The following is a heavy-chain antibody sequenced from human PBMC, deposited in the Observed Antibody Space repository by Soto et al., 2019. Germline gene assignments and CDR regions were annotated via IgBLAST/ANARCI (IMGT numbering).Heavy chain of an antibody. CDR2: ISYDGSNK. CDR1: GFTFSSYA. Sequence: GGSLRLSCAASGFTFSSYAMHWVRQAPGKGLEWVAVISYDGSNKYYADSVKGRFTISRDNSKNTLYLQMNSLRAEDTAVYYCARDALQIWIAAAGNVIQYYYYGMDVWGQGTTVTVSS. CDR3: ARDALQIWIAAAGNVIQYYYYGMDV. V-gene: IGHV3-30-3*01. J-gene: IGHJ6*02. D-gene: IGHD6-13*01.